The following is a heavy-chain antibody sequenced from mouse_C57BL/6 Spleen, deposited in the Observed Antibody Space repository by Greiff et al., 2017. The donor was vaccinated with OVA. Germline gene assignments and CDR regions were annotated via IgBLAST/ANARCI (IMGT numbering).Heavy chain of an antibody. CDR1: GYTFTSYW. CDR3: ARDYSNYPFAY. Sequence: VQLQQSGAELVMPGASVKLSCKASGYTFTSYWMHWVKQRPGQGLEWIGEIDPPDSYTNYNQKFKGKSTLTVDKSSSTAYMQLSSLTSEDSAVYYCARDYSNYPFAYWGQGTLVTVSA. CDR2: IDPPDSYT. V-gene: IGHV1-69*01. D-gene: IGHD2-5*01. J-gene: IGHJ3*01.